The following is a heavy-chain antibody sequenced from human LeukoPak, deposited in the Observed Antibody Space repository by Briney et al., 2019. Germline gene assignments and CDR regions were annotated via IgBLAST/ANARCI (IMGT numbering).Heavy chain of an antibody. CDR2: IYYSGST. CDR3: ARDLHDAFDT. Sequence: ASETLSLTCTVSGGSISSYYWSWIRQPPGKGLEWIGYIYYSGSTNYNPSLKSRVTISVDTSKNQFSLKLSSVTAADTAVYYCARDLHDAFDTWGQGTMVTVSS. J-gene: IGHJ3*02. CDR1: GGSISSYY. V-gene: IGHV4-59*01.